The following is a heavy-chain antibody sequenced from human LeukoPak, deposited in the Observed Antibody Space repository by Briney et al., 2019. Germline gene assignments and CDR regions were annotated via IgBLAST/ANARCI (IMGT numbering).Heavy chain of an antibody. Sequence: SETLSLTCTVSGGYISSYYWSWIRQPPGKGLEWIGYIYYSGSTNYNPSLKSRVTISVDTSKNQFSLKLSSVTAADTAVYYCARLREPDYDILTGWLFDYWGQGTLVTVSS. CDR1: GGYISSYY. D-gene: IGHD3-9*01. CDR3: ARLREPDYDILTGWLFDY. J-gene: IGHJ4*02. V-gene: IGHV4-59*01. CDR2: IYYSGST.